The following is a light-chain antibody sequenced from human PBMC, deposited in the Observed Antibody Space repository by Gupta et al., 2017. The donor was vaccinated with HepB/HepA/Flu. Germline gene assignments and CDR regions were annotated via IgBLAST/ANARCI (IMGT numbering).Light chain of an antibody. Sequence: DIQMTQSPSSLSASVGDRVTITCRASHSISRSLHWYQQKPGKAPNLLIYAASSLHSGVPSRFSGSGSGTDFTLTISNLQPEDFASYYCQQGDSSPLTFGGGTKLESK. CDR3: QQGDSSPLT. CDR1: HSISRS. CDR2: AAS. V-gene: IGKV1-39*01. J-gene: IGKJ4*01.